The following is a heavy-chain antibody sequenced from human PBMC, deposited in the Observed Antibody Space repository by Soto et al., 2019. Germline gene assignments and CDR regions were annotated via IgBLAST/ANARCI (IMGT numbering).Heavy chain of an antibody. D-gene: IGHD6-13*01. CDR2: INAANGDT. CDR3: VRRNVSATGIDWFDP. CDR1: GYTFTSYG. V-gene: IGHV1-3*01. J-gene: IGHJ5*02. Sequence: ASVKVSCKASGYTFTSYGIHWVRQAPGQRLEWMGWINAANGDTKYSPKFQGRVTITRDTSASTAYMELSSLRSEDTAVYYCVRRNVSATGIDWFDPWGQGTLVTVSS.